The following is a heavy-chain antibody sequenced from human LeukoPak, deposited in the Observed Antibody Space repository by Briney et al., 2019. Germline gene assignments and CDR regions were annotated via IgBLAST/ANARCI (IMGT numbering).Heavy chain of an antibody. CDR1: GGSISSSSYY. Sequence: SETLSLTCTVSGGSISSSSYYWGWIRQPPGKGLEWIGSIYYSGSTYYNPSLKSRVTISVDTSKNQFSLKLSSVTAADTAVYYCAHGRDCSGGSCYSEDDAFDIWGQGTMVTVSS. J-gene: IGHJ3*02. CDR3: AHGRDCSGGSCYSEDDAFDI. V-gene: IGHV4-39*01. CDR2: IYYSGST. D-gene: IGHD2-15*01.